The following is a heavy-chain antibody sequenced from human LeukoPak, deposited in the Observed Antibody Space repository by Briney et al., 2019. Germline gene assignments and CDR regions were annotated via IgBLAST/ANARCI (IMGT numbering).Heavy chain of an antibody. D-gene: IGHD3-22*01. V-gene: IGHV3-23*01. Sequence: GGSLRLSCAASGFTFSSYAMSWVRQAPGKGLEWVSAISGSGGRTYYADSVKGRFTISRDNSKNTLYLQMNSLRAEDTAVYYCTKVRAGYYDSRYGMDVWGQETTVTVSS. CDR2: ISGSGGRT. J-gene: IGHJ6*02. CDR1: GFTFSSYA. CDR3: TKVRAGYYDSRYGMDV.